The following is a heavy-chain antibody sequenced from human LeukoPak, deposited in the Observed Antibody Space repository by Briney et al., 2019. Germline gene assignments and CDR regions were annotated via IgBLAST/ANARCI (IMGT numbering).Heavy chain of an antibody. Sequence: PSETLSLTCTVSGGSIRNSSYYWGWIRQPPGKGLEWIGSISYSGSTFYNPCLKSRVTISADTSNIQFSLKLTSVTAADMAVYFCARHSSYVSPVRYWGQGTLVTVSP. CDR2: ISYSGST. V-gene: IGHV4-39*01. CDR1: GGSIRNSSYY. J-gene: IGHJ4*02. CDR3: ARHSSYVSPVRY. D-gene: IGHD3-10*02.